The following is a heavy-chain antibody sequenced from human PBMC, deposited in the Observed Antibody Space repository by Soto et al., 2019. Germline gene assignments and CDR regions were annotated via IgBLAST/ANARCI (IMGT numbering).Heavy chain of an antibody. Sequence: GGSLRLSCAASGFSFSDYYMTWIRQAPGQGLERVSYISSRSGTIFYADSVKGRFTLSRDNSKNSMYLQMNSLRAEDTAVYYCAREVDRALVGSPHYFDYWGQGTLVTVSS. J-gene: IGHJ4*01. CDR3: AREVDRALVGSPHYFDY. CDR2: ISSRSGTI. CDR1: GFSFSDYY. V-gene: IGHV3-11*01. D-gene: IGHD5-18*01.